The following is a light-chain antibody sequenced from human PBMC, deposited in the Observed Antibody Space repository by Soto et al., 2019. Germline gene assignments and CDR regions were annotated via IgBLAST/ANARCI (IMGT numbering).Light chain of an antibody. V-gene: IGKV3-20*01. Sequence: EIGLKQSAGTLSLSPGERATLYCRASQSVSNNYLAWYQQKPGQAPRLLIYGASNRATGIPDRFSGSGSGTDFTLTISRLEPEDFAVYYCQQYGSSGTFGQGTKVDIK. CDR2: GAS. CDR3: QQYGSSGT. CDR1: QSVSNNY. J-gene: IGKJ1*01.